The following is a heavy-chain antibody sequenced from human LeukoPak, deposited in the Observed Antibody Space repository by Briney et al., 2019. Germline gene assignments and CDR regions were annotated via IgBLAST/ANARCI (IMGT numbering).Heavy chain of an antibody. D-gene: IGHD2-2*01. CDR2: ISDGGAAT. CDR1: GFTFSNYA. CDR3: AKALNVLVPSTSRWFDP. J-gene: IGHJ5*02. Sequence: GGSLRLSCAASGFTFSNYAMTWVRQAPGKGLEWVSTISDGGAATYYADSVEGRFTISRDNSKNTLSLQMNSLRAEDTAVYYCAKALNVLVPSTSRWFDPWGQGTLVTVSS. V-gene: IGHV3-23*01.